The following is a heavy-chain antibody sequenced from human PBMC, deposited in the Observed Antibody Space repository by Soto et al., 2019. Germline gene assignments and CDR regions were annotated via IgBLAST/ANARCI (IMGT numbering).Heavy chain of an antibody. CDR2: ISYDGSNK. CDR3: AKDGARPDCSGGSCYPAPPRGSGRLTEYYFDY. J-gene: IGHJ4*02. V-gene: IGHV3-30*18. CDR1: GFTFSSYG. Sequence: QVQLVESGGGVVQPGRSLRLSCAASGFTFSSYGMHWVRQAPGKGLEWVAVISYDGSNKYYADSVKGRFTISRDNSKNPRYLRMNSLRAEDTAVYYCAKDGARPDCSGGSCYPAPPRGSGRLTEYYFDYWGQGNLGTDAS. D-gene: IGHD2-15*01.